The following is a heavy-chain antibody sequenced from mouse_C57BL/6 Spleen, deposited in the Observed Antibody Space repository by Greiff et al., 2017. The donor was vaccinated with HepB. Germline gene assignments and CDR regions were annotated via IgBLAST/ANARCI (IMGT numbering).Heavy chain of an antibody. Sequence: QVQLQQPGAELVKPGASVKMSCKASGYTFTSYWITWVKQRPGQGLEWIGDIYPGSGSTNYNEKFKSKATLTVDTSSSTAYMQLSSLTSEDSAVYYCARAFITTVGRGGYYAMDYWGQGTSVTVSS. CDR3: ARAFITTVGRGGYYAMDY. CDR2: IYPGSGST. V-gene: IGHV1-55*01. CDR1: GYTFTSYW. D-gene: IGHD1-1*01. J-gene: IGHJ4*01.